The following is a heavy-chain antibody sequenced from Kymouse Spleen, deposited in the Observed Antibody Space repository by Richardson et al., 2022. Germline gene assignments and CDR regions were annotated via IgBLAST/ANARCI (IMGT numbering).Heavy chain of an antibody. V-gene: IGHV3-30*18. CDR1: GFTFSSYG. CDR2: ISYDGSNK. CDR3: AKDRITILGGYYGMDV. Sequence: QVQLVESGGGVVQPGRSLRLSCAASGFTFSSYGMHWVRQAPGKGLEWVAVISYDGSNKYYADSVKGRFTISRDNSKNTLYLQMNSLRAEDTAVYYCAKDRITILGGYYGMDVWGQGTTVTVSS. J-gene: IGHJ6*02. D-gene: IGHD3-9*01.